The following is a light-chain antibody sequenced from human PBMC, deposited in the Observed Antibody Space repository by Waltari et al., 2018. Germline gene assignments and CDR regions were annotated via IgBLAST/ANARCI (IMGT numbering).Light chain of an antibody. V-gene: IGLV3-10*01. CDR2: EDN. Sequence: SYELTQPPSVAVSPGQTARITCSGDALPKKFANWYQQKSGQAPVLVIFEDNKRPSGVPDRFSGSSSGTMATLTITGAQEEDEGDYYCYSTDNIGKGVFGGGTKVTVL. J-gene: IGLJ3*02. CDR3: YSTDNIGKGV. CDR1: ALPKKF.